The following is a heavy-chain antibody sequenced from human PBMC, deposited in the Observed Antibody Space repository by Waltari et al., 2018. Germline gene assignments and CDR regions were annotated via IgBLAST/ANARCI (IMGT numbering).Heavy chain of an antibody. D-gene: IGHD3-10*01. CDR2: INPNSGGT. Sequence: QVLLVQSGAEVKKPGASVKVSCMASGYTFTGYYMHWVRQAPGQGLEWMGWINPNSGGTNYAQKVQGRVTMTRDTASSTDYMELSRLRSDDTAVYYCARSKGITMGRGVPWKMYYFDYWGQGTLVTVSS. CDR3: ARSKGITMGRGVPWKMYYFDY. J-gene: IGHJ4*02. CDR1: GYTFTGYY. V-gene: IGHV1-2*02.